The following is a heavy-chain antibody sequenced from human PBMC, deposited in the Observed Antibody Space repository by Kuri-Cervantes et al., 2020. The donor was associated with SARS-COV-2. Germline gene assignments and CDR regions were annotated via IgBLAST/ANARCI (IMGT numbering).Heavy chain of an antibody. CDR2: ISYDGSNK. CDR1: GFTVSSNY. V-gene: IGHV3-30-3*01. J-gene: IGHJ6*02. Sequence: GGSLRLSCAASGFTVSSNYMSWVRQAPGKGLEWVAVISYDGSNKYYADSVKGRFTISRDNSKNTLYLQMSSLRAEDTAVYYCARDLFGGGGYYYGMDVWGQGTTVTVSS. CDR3: ARDLFGGGGYYYGMDV. D-gene: IGHD4-23*01.